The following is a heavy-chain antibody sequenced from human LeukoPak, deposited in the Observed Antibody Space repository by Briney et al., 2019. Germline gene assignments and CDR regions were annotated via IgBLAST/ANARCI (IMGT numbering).Heavy chain of an antibody. CDR2: INPNSGGT. J-gene: IGHJ3*02. CDR1: GYTFTGYY. Sequence: ASVKVSCKASGYTFTGYYMHWVRQAPGQGLEWMGWINPNSGGTNYAQKFQGWVTMTRDTSISTAYMELSRLRSEDTAVYYCATSPIVGARGTAGAFDIWGQGTMVTVSS. V-gene: IGHV1-2*04. D-gene: IGHD1-26*01. CDR3: ATSPIVGARGTAGAFDI.